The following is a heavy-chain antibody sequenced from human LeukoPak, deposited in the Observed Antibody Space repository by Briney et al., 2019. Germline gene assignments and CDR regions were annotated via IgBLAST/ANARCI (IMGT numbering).Heavy chain of an antibody. CDR3: AKDRDYYSSGSDY. V-gene: IGHV3-30-3*01. J-gene: IGHJ4*02. D-gene: IGHD3-10*01. CDR1: GFTLSSYA. Sequence: GRSLRLSCAASGFTLSSYAIHWVRQAPGKGLEWVAVIAYDGGNKYYADSVKGRFTISRDNSKNTLFLQMNSLRAEDTAIYYCAKDRDYYSSGSDYWGQGTLVTVSS. CDR2: IAYDGGNK.